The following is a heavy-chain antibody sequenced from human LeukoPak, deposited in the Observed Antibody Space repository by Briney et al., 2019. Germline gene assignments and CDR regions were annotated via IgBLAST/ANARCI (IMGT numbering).Heavy chain of an antibody. CDR3: AKARIVGATGLDY. J-gene: IGHJ4*02. CDR2: ISSNGGNT. Sequence: PGGSLRLSCAASGFTFSSFAMHWVRQAPGKGLEYVSAISSNGGNTYYADSVKGRFTISRDNSKNTLYLQMNSLRAEDTAVYYCAKARIVGATGLDYWGQGTLVTVSS. V-gene: IGHV3-64*04. CDR1: GFTFSSFA. D-gene: IGHD1-26*01.